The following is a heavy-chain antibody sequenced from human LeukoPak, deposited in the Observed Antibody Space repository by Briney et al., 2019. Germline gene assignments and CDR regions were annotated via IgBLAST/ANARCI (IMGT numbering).Heavy chain of an antibody. CDR3: ASPYYYDSSGYYY. CDR1: GFTFSSYS. Sequence: GGSLRLSCAASGFTFSSYSMNWVRQAPGKGLEWVSVIYSGGSTYYADSVKGRFTISRDNSKNTLYLQMNSLRAEDTAVYYCASPYYYDSSGYYYWGQGTLVTVSS. J-gene: IGHJ4*02. V-gene: IGHV3-66*02. D-gene: IGHD3-22*01. CDR2: IYSGGST.